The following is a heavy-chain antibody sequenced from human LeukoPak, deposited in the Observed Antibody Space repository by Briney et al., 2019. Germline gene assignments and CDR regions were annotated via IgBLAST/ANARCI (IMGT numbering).Heavy chain of an antibody. D-gene: IGHD3-10*02. Sequence: GSLRLSCAASGFTFSSYEMNWVRQAPGKGLEWDSYISSSGSTIYYADSVKGRFTISRDNAKNSLYLQMNSLRAEDTAVYYCAELGITMIGGVWGKGTTVTISS. CDR2: ISSSGSTI. V-gene: IGHV3-48*03. CDR3: AELGITMIGGV. J-gene: IGHJ6*04. CDR1: GFTFSSYE.